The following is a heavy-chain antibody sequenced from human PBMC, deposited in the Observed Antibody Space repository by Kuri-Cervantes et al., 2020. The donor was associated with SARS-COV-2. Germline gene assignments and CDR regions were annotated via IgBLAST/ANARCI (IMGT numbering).Heavy chain of an antibody. Sequence: GESLKISCAASGFSFGTFGMHWVRQAPGKGLGWVAFIRYDGSNDYYGDSVKGRFTISRDNSKNTLYLQINSLRAEDTAVYYCAKDGWELPNDYWGQGTLVTVSS. CDR2: IRYDGSND. V-gene: IGHV3-30*02. CDR3: AKDGWELPNDY. D-gene: IGHD1-26*01. CDR1: GFSFGTFG. J-gene: IGHJ4*02.